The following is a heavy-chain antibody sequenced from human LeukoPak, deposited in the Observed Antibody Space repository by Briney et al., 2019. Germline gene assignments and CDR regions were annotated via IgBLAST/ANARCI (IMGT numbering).Heavy chain of an antibody. CDR1: GDSININTYY. Sequence: SETLSLTCAVSGDSININTYYWGWIRQPPGKGLEWIGSIYYSGSTYYNPSLKSRVTISVDTSKNQFSLKLSSVTAADTAVYYCARGRIDRRYFDWLFGPRNNWFDPWGQGTLVTVSS. CDR2: IYYSGST. D-gene: IGHD3-9*01. CDR3: ARGRIDRRYFDWLFGPRNNWFDP. V-gene: IGHV4-39*07. J-gene: IGHJ5*02.